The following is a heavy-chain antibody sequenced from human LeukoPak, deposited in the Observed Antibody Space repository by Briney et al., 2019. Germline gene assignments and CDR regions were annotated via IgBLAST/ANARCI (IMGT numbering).Heavy chain of an antibody. V-gene: IGHV1-2*02. J-gene: IGHJ4*02. CDR2: ITPNSGGT. CDR3: ARVGYSGYDDDY. Sequence: ASVKVSCKACGYTFTDSXXXXXRQAPGQGLEXMXLITPNSGGTKYAQKFQGRVTMTRDTSTNTAYMELRSLRSDDTAVYYCARVGYSGYDDDYWGQGTLVTVSS. CDR1: GYTFTDSX. D-gene: IGHD5-12*01.